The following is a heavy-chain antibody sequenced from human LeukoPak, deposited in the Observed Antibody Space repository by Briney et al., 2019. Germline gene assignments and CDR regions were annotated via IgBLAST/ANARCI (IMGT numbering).Heavy chain of an antibody. J-gene: IGHJ4*02. CDR3: ARVGGYGSGSYCNY. D-gene: IGHD3-10*01. Sequence: PGGSLRLSCAASGFTFSSYEMNWVRQAPGKGLEWVSYISSSGSTIYYADSVKGRFTISRDNAKNSLYLQMNSLRAEDTAVYYCARVGGYGSGSYCNYWGQGTLVTVSS. CDR2: ISSSGSTI. CDR1: GFTFSSYE. V-gene: IGHV3-48*03.